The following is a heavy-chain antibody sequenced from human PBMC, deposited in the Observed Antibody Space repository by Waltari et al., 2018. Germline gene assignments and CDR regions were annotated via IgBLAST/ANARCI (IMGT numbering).Heavy chain of an antibody. CDR3: ARKGYSGSYSPFDY. CDR2: MNPNSGNT. J-gene: IGHJ4*02. Sequence: QVQLVQSGAEVKKPGASVKVSCKASGYTFTSYDINWVRQATGQGLEWMGWMNPNSGNTVYDQKCQGRVNITRNTSRSTAYMELSSLRSEDTAVYYCARKGYSGSYSPFDYWGQGTLVTVSS. CDR1: GYTFTSYD. V-gene: IGHV1-8*03. D-gene: IGHD1-26*01.